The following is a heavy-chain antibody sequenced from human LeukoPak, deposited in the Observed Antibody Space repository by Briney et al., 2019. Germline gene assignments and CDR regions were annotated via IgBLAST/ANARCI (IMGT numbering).Heavy chain of an antibody. CDR3: ARLHCSSTSCPPTFDY. Sequence: ASVKVSCKASGYTFTGYYMHWVRQAPGQGLEWMGIINPSGGSTSYAQKFQGRVTMTRDTSTSTVYMELSSLRSEDTAVYYCARLHCSSTSCPPTFDYWGQGTLVTVSS. V-gene: IGHV1-46*01. J-gene: IGHJ4*02. D-gene: IGHD2-2*01. CDR1: GYTFTGYY. CDR2: INPSGGST.